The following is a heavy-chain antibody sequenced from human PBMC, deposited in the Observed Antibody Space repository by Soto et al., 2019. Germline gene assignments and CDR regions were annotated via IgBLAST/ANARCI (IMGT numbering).Heavy chain of an antibody. J-gene: IGHJ4*02. CDR1: GSTFTNFA. CDR2: IVVMSNTA. D-gene: IGHD1-26*01. CDR3: ARAIKRWEVHYYFDY. V-gene: IGHV1-69*06. Sequence: QVVLLQSGAEVKEPGSSVRVSCKVSGSTFTNFAFTWVRQAPGHGPEWMGGIVVMSNTADYSRRFRDRVTITADTSTNTLYMELGSLTFEDTAVYYCARAIKRWEVHYYFDYWGQGTQVTVSS.